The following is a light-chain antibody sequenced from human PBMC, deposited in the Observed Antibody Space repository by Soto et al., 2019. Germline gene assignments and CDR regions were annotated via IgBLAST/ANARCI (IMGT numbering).Light chain of an antibody. V-gene: IGKV3-15*01. CDR3: QQYNNWPLT. CDR1: QSVRDN. CDR2: GTS. J-gene: IGKJ4*01. Sequence: ETVMTQSPVTLSVSPGERATLSCRASQSVRDNLAWYQQKPGQPPRLLIYGTSTRATGIPARFSGSGSGTEFPLTISSLQSEYLAVYYCQQYNNWPLTFGGGTKVEIK.